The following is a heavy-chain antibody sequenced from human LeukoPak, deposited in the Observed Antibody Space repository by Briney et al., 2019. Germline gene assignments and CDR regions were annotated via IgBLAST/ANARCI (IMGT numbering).Heavy chain of an antibody. CDR3: AKGSKGVVFTRDHYMDV. V-gene: IGHV3-30*02. D-gene: IGHD3-22*01. J-gene: IGHJ6*03. CDR1: GFTFSSYA. CDR2: IRSDGSNK. Sequence: PGGSLRLSCAASGFTFSSYAMHWVRQAPGKGLEWVAFIRSDGSNKSYADSVKGRFTISRDNSKNTLYLQMNSLRTEDTAVYYCAKGSKGVVFTRDHYMDVWGKGTTVTISS.